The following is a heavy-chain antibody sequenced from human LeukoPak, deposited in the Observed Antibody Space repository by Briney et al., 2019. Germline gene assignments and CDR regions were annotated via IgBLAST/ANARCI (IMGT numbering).Heavy chain of an antibody. J-gene: IGHJ4*02. CDR1: GYTFTSYD. Sequence: ASVKVSCKASGYTFTSYDINWVRQVPGQGPEWMGWMSPKSGNTGYAQKFQGRVSMTRNTSISTVYMELSSLRSEDTAVYYCARGPPNWGFDYWGQGTLVTVSS. CDR2: MSPKSGNT. V-gene: IGHV1-8*01. D-gene: IGHD7-27*01. CDR3: ARGPPNWGFDY.